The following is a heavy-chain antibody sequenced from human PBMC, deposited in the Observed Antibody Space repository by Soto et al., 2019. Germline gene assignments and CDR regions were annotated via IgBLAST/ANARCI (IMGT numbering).Heavy chain of an antibody. Sequence: QVQLVQSGAEVKKPGSSVKVSCKASGGTFSSYAISWVRQAPGQGLEWMGGIIPIFGTANYAQKFQSRVTITADESTSTAYMELSSRRSEDTAVYYCVRGIVPHYYYYGMDVWGQGTTVTVSS. CDR3: VRGIVPHYYYYGMDV. CDR2: IIPIFGTA. D-gene: IGHD2-8*01. V-gene: IGHV1-69*01. J-gene: IGHJ6*02. CDR1: GGTFSSYA.